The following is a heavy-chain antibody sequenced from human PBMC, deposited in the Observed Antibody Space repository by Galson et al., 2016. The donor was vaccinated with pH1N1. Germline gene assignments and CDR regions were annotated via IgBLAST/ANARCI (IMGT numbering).Heavy chain of an antibody. D-gene: IGHD2-15*01. J-gene: IGHJ4*02. V-gene: IGHV3-7*01. CDR1: GFSFSTYW. CDR2: IKEDGSER. CDR3: GREDCSGGACFPFVDF. Sequence: SLRLSCAASGFSFSTYWMNWVRQAPGKGLEWVANIKEDGSERFYVDSVRGRFTVSRDNPDNVQYLQMNSLRPEDAAGFYCGREDCSGGACFPFVDFRGQGTLVTVSS.